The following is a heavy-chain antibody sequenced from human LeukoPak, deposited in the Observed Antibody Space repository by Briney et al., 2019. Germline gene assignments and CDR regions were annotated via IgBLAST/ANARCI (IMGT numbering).Heavy chain of an antibody. CDR2: IKQDGSEK. CDR3: ARLSSWDEFDI. CDR1: GFTVSSNY. Sequence: GGSLRLSCAASGFTVSSNYMSWVRQAPGKGLEWVAKIKQDGSEKYYVDSVKGRFTISRDNAKNSLFLQINSLRAEDTAVYYCARLSSWDEFDIWGQGTMVTVSS. D-gene: IGHD6-13*01. V-gene: IGHV3-7*04. J-gene: IGHJ3*02.